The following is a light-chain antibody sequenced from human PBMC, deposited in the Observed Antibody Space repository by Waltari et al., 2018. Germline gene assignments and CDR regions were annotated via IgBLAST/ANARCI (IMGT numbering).Light chain of an antibody. Sequence: DIQMTQSPSSLSASVGDRVTITCRASQSISSYLNWYQQKPGKAPKLLIYAASSLQSGVPSRFSGSGSGTDFTLTISSLQPEDFATYYCQQSYSTPPHTFCQGTRLEIK. CDR2: AAS. CDR1: QSISSY. V-gene: IGKV1-39*01. J-gene: IGKJ5*01. CDR3: QQSYSTPPHT.